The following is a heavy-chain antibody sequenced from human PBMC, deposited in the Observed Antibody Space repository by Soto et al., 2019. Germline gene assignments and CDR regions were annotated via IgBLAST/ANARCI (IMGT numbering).Heavy chain of an antibody. V-gene: IGHV4-34*01. CDR3: ARDKITCLFDY. D-gene: IGHD3-10*01. Sequence: QVQLQQWGAGLLKPSETLSLTCAVYGGSFSGYYWTWIRQPPGTGLEWIGEINHSGSTNYNPSLKRRVPKTVDTSKKQFFLKVDSVAAADPGVYYCARDKITCLFDYWGQGTLVTVSS. J-gene: IGHJ4*02. CDR2: INHSGST. CDR1: GGSFSGYY.